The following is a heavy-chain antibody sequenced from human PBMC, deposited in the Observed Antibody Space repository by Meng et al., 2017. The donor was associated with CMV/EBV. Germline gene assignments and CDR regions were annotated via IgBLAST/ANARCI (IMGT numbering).Heavy chain of an antibody. CDR3: AMLYSSSWYYFDY. Sequence: GGSLRLSCAASGFTVSSNYMSWVRQAPGKGLEWVSVIYSGGSTYYADSVKGRFTISRDNSKNTLYLQMNSLRAEDTAVYYCAMLYSSSWYYFDYWGQGTLVTVSS. J-gene: IGHJ4*02. D-gene: IGHD6-13*01. CDR2: IYSGGST. V-gene: IGHV3-53*01. CDR1: GFTVSSNY.